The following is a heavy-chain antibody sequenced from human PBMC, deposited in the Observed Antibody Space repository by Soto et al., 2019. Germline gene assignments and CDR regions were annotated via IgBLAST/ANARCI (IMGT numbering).Heavy chain of an antibody. D-gene: IGHD1-7*01. CDR1: GFTFISYG. V-gene: IGHV3-23*01. Sequence: GWSLRLSCASSGFTFISYGMTWGRQAPGKGLEWVSFSSATGAGTYYADSVKGRFTISRDNSKNTLYLQMTSLRADDTAVYYCAKDRRAGGNYGFYSDFWGQGALVTVSS. CDR2: SSATGAGT. J-gene: IGHJ4*02. CDR3: AKDRRAGGNYGFYSDF.